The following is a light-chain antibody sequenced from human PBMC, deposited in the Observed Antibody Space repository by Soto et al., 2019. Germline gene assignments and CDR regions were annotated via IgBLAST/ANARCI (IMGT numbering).Light chain of an antibody. V-gene: IGLV2-14*01. CDR1: SSDVGGYNY. Sequence: QSALTQPASVSGSPGQSITISCTGTSSDVGGYNYVSWYQQHPGKAPKLMIYEVTNRPSGVSNRFSGSKSGNTASLTISGLQAEDEADYYCSSYTSRITLVFGTGTKVTV. CDR2: EVT. CDR3: SSYTSRITLV. J-gene: IGLJ1*01.